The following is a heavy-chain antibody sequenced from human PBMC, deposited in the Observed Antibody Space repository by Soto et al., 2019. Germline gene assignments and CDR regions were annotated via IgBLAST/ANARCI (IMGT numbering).Heavy chain of an antibody. V-gene: IGHV4-4*07. Sequence: SETLSPTCTVSGDSISNYFWSWIRQPAGKGLEWIGRFYSSGGTKYNPSLRSRVTMSVDTSKNQFSLKLTSVTAADTAVYYCARRDSVSSGRALDSWGQGTLATVSS. CDR3: ARRDSVSSGRALDS. CDR2: FYSSGGT. D-gene: IGHD2-15*01. J-gene: IGHJ4*02. CDR1: GDSISNYF.